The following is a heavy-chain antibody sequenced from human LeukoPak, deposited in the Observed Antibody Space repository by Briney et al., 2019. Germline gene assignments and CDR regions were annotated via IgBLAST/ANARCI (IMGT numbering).Heavy chain of an antibody. CDR1: GFTFSSYG. CDR2: ISDSGGNT. J-gene: IGHJ4*02. D-gene: IGHD6-19*01. Sequence: PGRSLRLSCAASGFTFSSYGMHWVRQAPGQGLEWVSAISDSGGNTYYADSVKGRFTISRDNSKNTLYLQMNSLRAEDTAVYYCAKQDIRSSAWYDWGQGTLVTVSS. V-gene: IGHV3-23*01. CDR3: AKQDIRSSAWYD.